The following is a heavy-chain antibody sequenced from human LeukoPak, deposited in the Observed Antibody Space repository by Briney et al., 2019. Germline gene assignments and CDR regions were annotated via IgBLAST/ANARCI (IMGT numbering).Heavy chain of an antibody. V-gene: IGHV3-23*01. CDR1: GFSFSTFS. J-gene: IGHJ4*02. Sequence: GGSLRLSCAASGFSFSTFSMTWVRQAPGKGLEWVSAISGSGGSKNYVDSVKARFSISRDNSKNTLFLQMNSLRAEDTAIYYCAAGWEVSFDYWGQGTLVAVSS. CDR3: AAGWEVSFDY. CDR2: ISGSGGSK. D-gene: IGHD1-26*01.